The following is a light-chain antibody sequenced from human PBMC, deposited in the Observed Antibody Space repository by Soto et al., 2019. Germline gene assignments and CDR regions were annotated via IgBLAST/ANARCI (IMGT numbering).Light chain of an antibody. J-gene: IGKJ1*01. CDR1: QSISSY. CDR3: QKYHSAPRT. V-gene: IGKV1-39*01. CDR2: AAS. Sequence: DIHMTQSPSSLPASVGDRVTITRRASQSISSYLNWYQQKPGKAPQLLIYAASSLQSGVPYRCSGSGSGTDVTLTISRLQPEDIATYYCQKYHSAPRTCGQGTKVDIK.